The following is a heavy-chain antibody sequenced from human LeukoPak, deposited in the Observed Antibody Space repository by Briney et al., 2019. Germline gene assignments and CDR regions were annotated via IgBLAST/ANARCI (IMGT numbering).Heavy chain of an antibody. CDR2: IYNSGST. Sequence: PSETLSLTCTVSGGSISSYYWSWIRQPPGKGLEWIGYIYNSGSTNYNPSLRSRVTISVDTSKNQFSLKLSSVTAADTAVYYCAREGREWLRSGMDVWGQGTTVTVSS. D-gene: IGHD5-12*01. CDR1: GGSISSYY. V-gene: IGHV4-59*01. CDR3: AREGREWLRSGMDV. J-gene: IGHJ6*02.